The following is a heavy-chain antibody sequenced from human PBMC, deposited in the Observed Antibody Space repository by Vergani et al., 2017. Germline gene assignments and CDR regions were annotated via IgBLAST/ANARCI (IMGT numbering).Heavy chain of an antibody. Sequence: QVKLQESGPGLVKPSQTLSLTCAVSGDSITNGGFSWNWIRQPPGKGPEWIGYIFPSGNSDYNPSLKNRVSISLDKSKNQFSLKLNSVTAADTAVYYCGRVADFYGLGSRLLDLWGQGILVTVSS. CDR3: GRVADFYGLGSRLLDL. CDR1: GDSITNGGFS. V-gene: IGHV4-30-2*01. D-gene: IGHD3-10*01. J-gene: IGHJ5*02. CDR2: IFPSGNS.